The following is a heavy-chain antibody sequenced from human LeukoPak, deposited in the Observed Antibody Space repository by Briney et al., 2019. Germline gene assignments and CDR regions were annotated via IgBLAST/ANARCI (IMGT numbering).Heavy chain of an antibody. J-gene: IGHJ4*02. D-gene: IGHD3-10*01. CDR3: ARGLRGVIQLPADY. V-gene: IGHV3-21*01. CDR2: ISSSSSYI. Sequence: SGGSLRLSCAASGFTFSSYSMNWVRQAPGKGLEWVSSISSSSSYIYYADSVKGRFTISRDNAKNSLYLQMNSLRAEDTAVYYCARGLRGVIQLPADYWGQGTLVTVSS. CDR1: GFTFSSYS.